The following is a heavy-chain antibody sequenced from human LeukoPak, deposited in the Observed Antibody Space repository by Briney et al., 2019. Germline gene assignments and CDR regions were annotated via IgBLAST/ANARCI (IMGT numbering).Heavy chain of an antibody. CDR3: ARGSGSFLPITYYYYYMDV. Sequence: PGGSLRLSCAASGFTFSSYSMNWVRQAPGKGLEWVSYISSASGSIYHADSVKGRFTISRDNAKNSLHLQMHSLRAEDTAVYYCARGSGSFLPITYYYYYMDVWGKGTTVTVSS. CDR2: ISSASGSI. CDR1: GFTFSSYS. V-gene: IGHV3-48*04. D-gene: IGHD1-26*01. J-gene: IGHJ6*03.